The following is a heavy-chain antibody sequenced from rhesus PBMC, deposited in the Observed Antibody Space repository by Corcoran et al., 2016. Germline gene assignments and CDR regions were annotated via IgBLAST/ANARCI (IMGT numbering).Heavy chain of an antibody. CDR1: GYTFTRYY. CDR2: INPSNGNT. CDR3: ARGSSWSEH. D-gene: IGHD6-13*01. J-gene: IGHJ4*01. Sequence: QVQLVQSGAEVKKPGASVQLSCKASGYTFTRYYINWVRQVPEQVLDWMGWINPSNGNTGYAQKFQGRVTMTRDTSTSTAYMELNSLRSEDTAVYYCARGSSWSEHWGQGVLVTVSS. V-gene: IGHV1S9*01.